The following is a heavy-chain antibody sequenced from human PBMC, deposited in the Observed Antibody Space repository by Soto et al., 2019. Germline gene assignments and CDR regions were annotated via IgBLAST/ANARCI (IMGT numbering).Heavy chain of an antibody. CDR3: ARGVDAGLDY. CDR1: GYTFITYD. J-gene: IGHJ4*02. Sequence: QVQLVQSGAEVKKPGASVKVSCKASGYTFITYDINWVRQATGQGPEWMGWMSPNSGDTGYAQNFQDRVIMTRDTSISTAYMELSSLTSEDTAVYYCARGVDAGLDYWGQGALVTVSS. D-gene: IGHD6-13*01. V-gene: IGHV1-8*01. CDR2: MSPNSGDT.